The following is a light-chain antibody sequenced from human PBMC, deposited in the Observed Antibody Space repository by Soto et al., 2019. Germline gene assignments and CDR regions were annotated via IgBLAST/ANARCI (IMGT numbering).Light chain of an antibody. CDR1: QSVSSKY. V-gene: IGKV3-20*01. CDR3: QQNDSSPSWT. J-gene: IGKJ1*01. Sequence: EIVLTQSPDTLSLSPGERATLSCRASQSVSSKYLAWYQQKPGQAPRLLIYGTSSRDTGISDRFRGSGSGTDFTLTISRLEPEDFAVYYCQQNDSSPSWTFGQGNKVETK. CDR2: GTS.